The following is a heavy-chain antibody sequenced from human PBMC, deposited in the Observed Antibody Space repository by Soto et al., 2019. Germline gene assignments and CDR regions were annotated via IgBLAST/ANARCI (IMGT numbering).Heavy chain of an antibody. CDR2: NIPIFGTA. D-gene: IGHD5-12*01. J-gene: IGHJ4*02. Sequence: QVQLVQSGAEVKKPGSSVKVSCKASGCTFSSYAISWVLQAPGQGLEWMGGNIPIFGTANYAQKFQGRVTITADGSTSTAYMELSSLRSEDTAVYYCARDRGWLRSQSGADYWGQGTLVTVSS. CDR3: ARDRGWLRSQSGADY. V-gene: IGHV1-69*12. CDR1: GCTFSSYA.